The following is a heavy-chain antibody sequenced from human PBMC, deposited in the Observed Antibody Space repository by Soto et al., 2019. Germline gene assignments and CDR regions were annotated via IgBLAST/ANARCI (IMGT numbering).Heavy chain of an antibody. J-gene: IGHJ5*02. D-gene: IGHD5-18*01. V-gene: IGHV1-18*01. CDR1: VYTFTSYG. Sequence: ASGKVSCKASVYTFTSYGISWVRQASGHGHERVGWISAYTGNTNNAQTLQGRVPMTTDTSTSTAYIELRSLRSDATAVYYCALVRYSYGTNWSAPWARGTLVPVSS. CDR3: ALVRYSYGTNWSAP. CDR2: ISAYTGNT.